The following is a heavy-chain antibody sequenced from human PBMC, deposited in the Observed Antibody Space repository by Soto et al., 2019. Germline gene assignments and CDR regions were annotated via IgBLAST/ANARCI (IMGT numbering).Heavy chain of an antibody. CDR2: INSDGSHT. CDR1: GLSFNIYW. CDR3: AGGMARLDV. J-gene: IGHJ6*02. V-gene: IGHV3-74*01. Sequence: DVQLVESGGGVVQPGGSLRLSCAASGLSFNIYWMHWVRQVPGKGLVWLARINSDGSHTIYVDSVKGRFTIPRDNAKNTVFLQMDSLRDEDTGVYYCAGGMARLDVWGQGTTVSFSS.